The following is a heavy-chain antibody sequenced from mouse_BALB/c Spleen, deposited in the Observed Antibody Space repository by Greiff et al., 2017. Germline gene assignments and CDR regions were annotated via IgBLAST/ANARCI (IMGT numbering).Heavy chain of an antibody. V-gene: IGHV1-87*01. CDR1: GYTFTSYW. J-gene: IGHJ3*01. CDR3: AYDYDGAWFAY. CDR2: IYPGDGDT. Sequence: VQLKESGAELARPGASVKLSCKASGYTFTSYWMQWVKQRPGQGLEWIGAIYPGDGDTRYTQKFKGKATLTADKSSSTAYMQLSSLASEDSAVYYCAYDYDGAWFAYWGQGTLVTVSA. D-gene: IGHD2-4*01.